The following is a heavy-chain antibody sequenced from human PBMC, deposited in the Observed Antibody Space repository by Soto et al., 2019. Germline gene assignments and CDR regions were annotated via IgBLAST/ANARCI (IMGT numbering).Heavy chain of an antibody. Sequence: LSLTCAVYGGSFSGYYWSWIRQPPGKGLEWIGEINHSGSTNYNPSLKCRVTISVDTSKNQFSLKLSSVTAADTAVYYCARGIEQWLENWFDPWGQGTLVTVSS. J-gene: IGHJ5*02. V-gene: IGHV4-34*01. CDR2: INHSGST. D-gene: IGHD6-19*01. CDR3: ARGIEQWLENWFDP. CDR1: GGSFSGYY.